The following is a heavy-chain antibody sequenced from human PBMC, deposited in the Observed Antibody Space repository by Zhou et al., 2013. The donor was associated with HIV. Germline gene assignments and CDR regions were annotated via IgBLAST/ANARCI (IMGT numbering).Heavy chain of an antibody. CDR1: GGTFENYP. CDR3: ASGTHDLRALSWLSDI. Sequence: VQLVQSGNVLKRPGSSVKISCKTSGGTFENYPISWVRQAPGNGLEWVGGVIPVLGIAHYSQKFQGRVTISADKSKTISYLELTSLTSEDTALFFCASGTHDLRALSWLSDIWGQGTLITVSS. D-gene: IGHD3-16*02. J-gene: IGHJ4*02. CDR2: VIPVLGIA. V-gene: IGHV1-69*14.